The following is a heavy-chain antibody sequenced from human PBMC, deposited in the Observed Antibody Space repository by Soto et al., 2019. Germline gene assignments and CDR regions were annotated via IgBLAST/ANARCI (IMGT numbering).Heavy chain of an antibody. D-gene: IGHD3-9*01. CDR1: GFTFGSYA. J-gene: IGHJ4*02. CDR2: TSYNGGAT. V-gene: IGHV3-23*01. Sequence: EVQLLESGGDLVQPGGSLRLSCAASGFTFGSYAMSWVRQAPGKGLEWVSATSYNGGATYYADSVKGRFTISRDNSKNTLYLQMNSLRAEDTAIYYCAKILSSSRTGYWGQGTLVSVSP. CDR3: AKILSSSRTGY.